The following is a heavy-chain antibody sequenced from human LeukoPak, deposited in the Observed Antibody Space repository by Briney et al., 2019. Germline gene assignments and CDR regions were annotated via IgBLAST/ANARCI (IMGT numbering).Heavy chain of an antibody. V-gene: IGHV1-2*06. J-gene: IGHJ4*02. CDR3: ATAEGSGAASND. CDR1: GYAFTDYY. Sequence: GASVKVSCKASGYAFTDYYIHWVRQAPGQGLEWVGRISPNNGGTVYAQKFQGRVTMTSDTSITTAYMELSRLRSDDTAIYFCATAEGSGAASNDWGQGTLVSVSS. D-gene: IGHD6-25*01. CDR2: ISPNNGGT.